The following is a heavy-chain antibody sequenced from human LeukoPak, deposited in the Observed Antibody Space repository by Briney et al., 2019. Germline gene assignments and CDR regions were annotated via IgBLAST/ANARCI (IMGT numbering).Heavy chain of an antibody. CDR2: ISYDGSNK. Sequence: GGSLRLSCAASGFTFSSFGMHWVRQAPGKGLEWVAVISYDGSNKYYADAVTGRITISREKSKNTLQLQMNSPRAEDTALYYCAKDKSLIAVAGTAGIDYWGQGTLVTVSS. V-gene: IGHV3-30*18. D-gene: IGHD6-19*01. CDR1: GFTFSSFG. J-gene: IGHJ4*02. CDR3: AKDKSLIAVAGTAGIDY.